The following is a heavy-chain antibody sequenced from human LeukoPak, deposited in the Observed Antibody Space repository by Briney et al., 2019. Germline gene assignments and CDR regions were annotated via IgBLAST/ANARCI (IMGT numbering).Heavy chain of an antibody. CDR2: IYTSGST. CDR3: ARLEAEYFSSSWWY. V-gene: IGHV4-61*02. Sequence: SQTLSLTCTVSGGSISSGSYYWSWIRQPAGKGLEWIGRIYTSGSTNYNPSLKSRVTISVDTSKNQFSLKLSSVTAADTAVYYCARLEAEYFSSSWWYWGQGTLVTVSS. J-gene: IGHJ4*02. CDR1: GGSISSGSYY. D-gene: IGHD6-13*01.